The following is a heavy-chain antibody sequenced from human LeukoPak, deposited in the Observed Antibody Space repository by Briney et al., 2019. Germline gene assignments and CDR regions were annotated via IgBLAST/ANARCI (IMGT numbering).Heavy chain of an antibody. CDR1: GYTRTILS. V-gene: IGHV1-24*01. D-gene: IGHD2-2*01. J-gene: IGHJ5*02. Sequence: GASVKLSCKVSGYTRTILSMYWGRQAPGQGIGWVGGFDPEDGKTNYAHKFKGRVTMTEDTSTDTAYMELSSLRSEETAVYYCATLLHVQIVPQYWFDPWGQGTLVTVSS. CDR2: FDPEDGKT. CDR3: ATLLHVQIVPQYWFDP.